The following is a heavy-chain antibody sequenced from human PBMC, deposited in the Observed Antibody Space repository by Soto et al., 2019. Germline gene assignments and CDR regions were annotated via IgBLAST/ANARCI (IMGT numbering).Heavy chain of an antibody. CDR3: TTDSYSTIIIVRFDY. V-gene: IGHV3-15*07. Sequence: PGXSLRLSCAASGFTFSNAWLNWFRQAPVNGLEWPGRIKSKTDGGTTDYAEPVKGRFAISRDDSNNMVYLQMNSLKIEDTAVYYCTTDSYSTIIIVRFDYWGHGTLVTVSS. D-gene: IGHD3-22*01. J-gene: IGHJ4*01. CDR2: IKSKTDGGTT. CDR1: GFTFSNAW.